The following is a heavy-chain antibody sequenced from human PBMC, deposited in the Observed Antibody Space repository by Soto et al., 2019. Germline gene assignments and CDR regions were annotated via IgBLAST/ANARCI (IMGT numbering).Heavy chain of an antibody. J-gene: IGHJ4*02. CDR3: ALALGPTTGLDY. D-gene: IGHD1-26*01. CDR2: IFNSGTT. CDR1: GASTVSHYH. V-gene: IGHV4-31*02. Sequence: TLSLTCSVSGASTVSHYHWTWIRQPPGKGLEWMGYIFNSGTTFYNPSLTSRLSISMDTSGNHFSLELRSVTAADTAVYYCALALGPTTGLDYWGQGTRVTVSS.